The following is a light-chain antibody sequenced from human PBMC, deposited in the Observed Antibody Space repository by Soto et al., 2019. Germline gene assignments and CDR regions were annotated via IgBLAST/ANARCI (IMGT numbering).Light chain of an antibody. Sequence: QSVLTQPASVSGSPGQSITISCTGTSSDYVSWYQQHPGKAPKLMIYEVSDRPSGISSRFSGSKSGNTASLTISGLQTEDEADYYCSSYTSSSTLFGTGTKVTVL. V-gene: IGLV2-14*01. CDR1: SSDY. CDR3: SSYTSSSTL. CDR2: EVS. J-gene: IGLJ1*01.